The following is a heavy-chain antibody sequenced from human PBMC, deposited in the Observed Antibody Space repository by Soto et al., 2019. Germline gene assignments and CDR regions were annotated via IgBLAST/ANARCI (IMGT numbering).Heavy chain of an antibody. V-gene: IGHV1-69*13. CDR1: GGTFSSYA. CDR2: TIPIFGTA. D-gene: IGHD3-3*01. CDR3: ARCPTSFWTFYY. Sequence: SSVKFACQASGGTFSSYAISWVLQAPGQGLEWMGGTIPIFGTANYAQKFQGRVTITADESTSTAYMELSSLISEDTAVYYCARCPTSFWTFYYWGQGTLVTVSS. J-gene: IGHJ4*02.